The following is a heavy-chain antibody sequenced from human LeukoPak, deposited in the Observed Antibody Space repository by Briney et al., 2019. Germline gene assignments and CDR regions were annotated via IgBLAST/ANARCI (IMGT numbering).Heavy chain of an antibody. CDR3: ARESQLWVFDY. V-gene: IGHV1-8*01. J-gene: IGHJ4*02. D-gene: IGHD5-18*01. CDR1: GYTFTSYD. CDR2: MNPNSGNT. Sequence: ASVKVSCKASGYTFTSYDINWVRQATGQGLEWMGWMNPNSGNTGYAQKFQGRVTITRDTSASTAYMELSSLRSEDTAVYYCARESQLWVFDYWGQGTLVTVSS.